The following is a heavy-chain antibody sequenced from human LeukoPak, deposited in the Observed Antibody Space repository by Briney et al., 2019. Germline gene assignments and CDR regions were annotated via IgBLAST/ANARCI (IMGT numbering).Heavy chain of an antibody. V-gene: IGHV1-69*04. J-gene: IGHJ4*02. CDR2: IVPIFGIA. Sequence: GSSVKVSCKASGDTFISYAISWVRQAPGQGLEWMGRIVPIFGIANYAQKFQGRVTITADKSTSTAYMELSSLRSEDAAVYYCARDGYNNYFDYWGQGTLVTVSS. CDR1: GDTFISYA. D-gene: IGHD5-24*01. CDR3: ARDGYNNYFDY.